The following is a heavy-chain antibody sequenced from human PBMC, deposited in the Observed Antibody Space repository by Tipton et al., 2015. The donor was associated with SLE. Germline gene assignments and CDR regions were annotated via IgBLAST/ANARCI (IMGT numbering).Heavy chain of an antibody. CDR3: ARAGYSSYYVDC. CDR1: GVSITSSSFY. D-gene: IGHD6-13*01. V-gene: IGHV4-39*07. Sequence: TLSLTCSVSGVSITSSSFYWGWIRQPPGKGLEWIGSGYYSGSTNYNPSLKSRVTISVDTSKNQFSLKLSSVTAADTAVYYCARAGYSSYYVDCWGQGTLVTVSS. CDR2: GYYSGST. J-gene: IGHJ4*02.